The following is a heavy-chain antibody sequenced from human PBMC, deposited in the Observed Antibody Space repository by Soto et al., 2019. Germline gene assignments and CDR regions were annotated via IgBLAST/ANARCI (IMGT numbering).Heavy chain of an antibody. Sequence: EVQLLESGGGLVQPGGSLRLSCAASGFAFRSYAMSWVRQAPRMGLEWVSGIGGRGVATFYTDSVKGRFTISRDNSRSTLYLQINSLRADDTAIYYCARDPVEARDGPFDAWGQGTLVIVSS. CDR2: IGGRGVAT. J-gene: IGHJ4*02. D-gene: IGHD1-26*01. V-gene: IGHV3-23*01. CDR3: ARDPVEARDGPFDA. CDR1: GFAFRSYA.